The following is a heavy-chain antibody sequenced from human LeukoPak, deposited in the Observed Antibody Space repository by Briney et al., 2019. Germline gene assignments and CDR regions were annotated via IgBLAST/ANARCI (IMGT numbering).Heavy chain of an antibody. D-gene: IGHD4-17*01. J-gene: IGHJ4*02. CDR1: GYSISSGYY. CDR3: ARVSAYGDYAGTLDY. CDR2: IYYSGST. Sequence: PSETLSLTCAVSGYSISSGYYWGWIRQPPGKGLEWIGYIYYSGSTNYNPSLKSRLSISVDTSKNQFSLRLSSVTAADTAVYYCARVSAYGDYAGTLDYWGQGTLVTVSS. V-gene: IGHV4-61*01.